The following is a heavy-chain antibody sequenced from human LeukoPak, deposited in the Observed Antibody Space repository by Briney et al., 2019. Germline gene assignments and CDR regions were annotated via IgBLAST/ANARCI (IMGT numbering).Heavy chain of an antibody. CDR3: ARQYYDSSGYYFVWYFDY. CDR1: GFTFSSYW. D-gene: IGHD3-22*01. V-gene: IGHV4-34*01. J-gene: IGHJ4*02. CDR2: INHSGST. Sequence: GSLRLSCAASGFTFSSYWMSWVRQAPGKGLEWIGEINHSGSTNYNPSLKSRVTISVDTSKNQFSLKLSSVTAADTAVYYCARQYYDSSGYYFVWYFDYWGQGTLVTVSS.